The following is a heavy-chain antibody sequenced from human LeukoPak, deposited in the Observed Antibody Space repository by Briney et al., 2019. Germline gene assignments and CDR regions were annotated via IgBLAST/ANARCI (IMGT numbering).Heavy chain of an antibody. Sequence: GGSLRLSCAASGFTFSSYAMSWVRQAPGKGLEWVSAISGSGGSTYYADSVKGRFTISRDNSKNTLYLQMNSLRAEDTAVYYCANGPHTVTYYYYYYMDVWGKGTTVTVSS. CDR2: ISGSGGST. CDR1: GFTFSSYA. D-gene: IGHD4-11*01. J-gene: IGHJ6*03. V-gene: IGHV3-23*01. CDR3: ANGPHTVTYYYYYYMDV.